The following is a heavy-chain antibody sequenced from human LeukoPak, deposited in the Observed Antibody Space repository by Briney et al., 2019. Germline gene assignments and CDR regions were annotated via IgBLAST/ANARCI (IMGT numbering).Heavy chain of an antibody. V-gene: IGHV3-23*01. Sequence: GGSLRLSCAASGFTFSSYAMSWVRQALGKGLEWVSSISGSGGTTYYADSVKGRFTISRDNSKNTLYLQMNSLRAEDTAVYYCAKRLRYCSGGNCYYYYYGMDVWGQGTTVTVSS. CDR2: ISGSGGTT. CDR1: GFTFSSYA. J-gene: IGHJ6*02. CDR3: AKRLRYCSGGNCYYYYYGMDV. D-gene: IGHD2-15*01.